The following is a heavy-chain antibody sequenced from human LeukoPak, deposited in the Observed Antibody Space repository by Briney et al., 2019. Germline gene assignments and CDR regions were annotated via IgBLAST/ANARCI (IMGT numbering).Heavy chain of an antibody. V-gene: IGHV3-53*01. CDR1: GFTVSSNY. J-gene: IGHJ4*02. CDR2: IYSGGST. Sequence: GGSLRLSCAASGFTVSSNYMSWVRQAPGKGLEWVSVIYSGGSTYYADSVKGRFTISRDNSKNTLYLQMNSLRAEDTAVYYCARWSRGKNFDYWGQGTLVTVSS. CDR3: ARWSRGKNFDY. D-gene: IGHD3-16*01.